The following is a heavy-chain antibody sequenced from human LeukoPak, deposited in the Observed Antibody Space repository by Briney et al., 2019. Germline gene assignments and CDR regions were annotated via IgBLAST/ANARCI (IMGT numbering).Heavy chain of an antibody. J-gene: IGHJ6*03. CDR3: ARDGGHSSSWYWRDYYYYYMDV. D-gene: IGHD6-13*01. CDR2: INPNSGGT. V-gene: IGHV1-2*02. CDR1: GYTFTGYY. Sequence: ASVKVSCKASGYTFTGYYMHWVRQAPGQGLEWRGWINPNSGGTNYAQKFQGRVTMTRDTSISTAYMELSRLRSDDTAVYYCARDGGHSSSWYWRDYYYYYMDVWGKGTTVTVSS.